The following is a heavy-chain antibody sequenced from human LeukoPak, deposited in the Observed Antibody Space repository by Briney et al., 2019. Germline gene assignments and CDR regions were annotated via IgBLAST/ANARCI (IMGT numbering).Heavy chain of an antibody. CDR1: EYMFTVYY. Sequence: ASVKVSCKASEYMFTVYYLHWVRQAPGQGLEWLGKINPRGGSTSYAQKFQGRATMTRDTSTSTVYMELSSLRSEDTAVYYCANTRDGYNGNYFDNWGQGTLVTVSS. CDR2: INPRGGST. J-gene: IGHJ4*02. V-gene: IGHV1-46*01. CDR3: ANTRDGYNGNYFDN. D-gene: IGHD5-24*01.